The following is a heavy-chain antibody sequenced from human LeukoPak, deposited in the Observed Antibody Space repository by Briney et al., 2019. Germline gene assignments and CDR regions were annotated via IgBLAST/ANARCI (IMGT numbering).Heavy chain of an antibody. D-gene: IGHD2-15*01. Sequence: SVKVSCKASGGTFSSYAISWVRQAPGQGLEWMGRIIPILGIANYAQKFQGRVTITADKSTSTAYMELSSLRSEDTAVYYCARDCSGGSCYSDQYYYYGMDVWGQGTTVTVSS. J-gene: IGHJ6*02. CDR1: GGTFSSYA. CDR2: IIPILGIA. CDR3: ARDCSGGSCYSDQYYYYGMDV. V-gene: IGHV1-69*04.